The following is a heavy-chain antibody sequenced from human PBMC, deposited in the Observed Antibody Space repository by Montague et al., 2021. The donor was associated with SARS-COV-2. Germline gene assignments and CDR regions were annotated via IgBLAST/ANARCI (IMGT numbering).Heavy chain of an antibody. CDR3: ARGSGWMGNAFDI. V-gene: IGHV4-59*01. CDR1: GGSISSYY. CDR2: IYYSGST. D-gene: IGHD6-19*01. J-gene: IGHJ3*02. Sequence: SETLSLTCTVSGGSISSYYWSWIRQPPGKGREWIGYIYYSGSTNXNTSLKSRVTISVDTSKNQFSLKLSSVTAADTAVYYCARGSGWMGNAFDIWGQGTMVTVSS.